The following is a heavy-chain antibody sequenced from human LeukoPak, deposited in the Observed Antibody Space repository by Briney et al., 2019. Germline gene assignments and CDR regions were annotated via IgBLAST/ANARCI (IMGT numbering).Heavy chain of an antibody. J-gene: IGHJ4*02. CDR1: GFTFSHYA. Sequence: GGSLRLSCAASGFTFSHYAVSWVRQAPGKGLEWVSSINTGGSAYYADSVKGRFTISRDNSMNTLYLQMNSLRAEDTAVYYCARGSKTSTVTFFDYWGQGTLVTVSS. CDR2: INTGGSA. V-gene: IGHV3-23*01. D-gene: IGHD4-17*01. CDR3: ARGSKTSTVTFFDY.